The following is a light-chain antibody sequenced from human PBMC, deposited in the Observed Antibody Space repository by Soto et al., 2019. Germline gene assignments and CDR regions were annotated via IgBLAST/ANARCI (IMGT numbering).Light chain of an antibody. V-gene: IGKV4-1*01. CDR2: WAS. Sequence: DIVMTQSPESLAVSLGEGATFNCKSSQSLLYTSNNKNYLAWYQQKPGQPPHLLIYWASTRESGVPDRFTGSGSGTDFNLTISSLQAEDVAVYYCQQYYSSPQTFGQGTKVEIK. CDR1: QSLLYTSNNKNY. J-gene: IGKJ1*01. CDR3: QQYYSSPQT.